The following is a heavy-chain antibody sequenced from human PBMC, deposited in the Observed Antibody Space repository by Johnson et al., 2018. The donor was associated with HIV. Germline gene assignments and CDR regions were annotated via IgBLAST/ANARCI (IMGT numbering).Heavy chain of an antibody. D-gene: IGHD2-2*01. CDR3: ARDRCSSTSCIDAFDI. Sequence: VHLVESGGGVVQPGRSLRLSCAASGFTFSSYAMHWVRQAPGKGLEWVAVISYDGSIKYYADSVKGRFTISRDNSKNTLYRQMNSQRAEDTAVYYCARDRCSSTSCIDAFDIWGQGTMVTVSS. V-gene: IGHV3-30*04. J-gene: IGHJ3*02. CDR2: ISYDGSIK. CDR1: GFTFSSYA.